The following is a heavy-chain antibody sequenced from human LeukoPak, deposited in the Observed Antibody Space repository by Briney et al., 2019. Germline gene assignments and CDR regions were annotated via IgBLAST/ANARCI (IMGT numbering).Heavy chain of an antibody. V-gene: IGHV5-51*01. J-gene: IGHJ3*02. CDR3: ARYNSYDILTPDAFDI. CDR2: IYPGDSDT. Sequence: GESLKISCKGSGYSFTSFWIGWVRQMPGKGLEWMGIIYPGDSDTRYSPSFQGQVTISADKSISTAYLQWSSLKASDTAMYYCARYNSYDILTPDAFDIWGQGTMVTVSS. CDR1: GYSFTSFW. D-gene: IGHD3-9*01.